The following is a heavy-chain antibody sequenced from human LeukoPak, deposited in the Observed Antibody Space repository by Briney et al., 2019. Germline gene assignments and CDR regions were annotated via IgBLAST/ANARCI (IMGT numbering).Heavy chain of an antibody. Sequence: GGSLRLSCATSGFTFSIYAMTWVRQAPGKGLEWVAVISYDENHKYYADSVKGRFTISRDNSKNTLYLQMNSLRAEDTAAYYCARDLYCSGDSCYSGLKYWGQGTLVTVSS. D-gene: IGHD2-15*01. J-gene: IGHJ4*02. V-gene: IGHV3-30*04. CDR2: ISYDENHK. CDR3: ARDLYCSGDSCYSGLKY. CDR1: GFTFSIYA.